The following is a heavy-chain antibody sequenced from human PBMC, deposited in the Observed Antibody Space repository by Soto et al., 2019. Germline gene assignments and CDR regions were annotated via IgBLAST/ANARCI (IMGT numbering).Heavy chain of an antibody. CDR3: VSPEGYYDSSGYTLDY. J-gene: IGHJ4*02. CDR1: GGSISRTTDY. D-gene: IGHD3-22*01. Sequence: SETLSLTCSVSGGSISRTTDYWGWIRQPPGKGLEWIGSMFYSGNTYYNPSLKSRVTLSIDTSKNQFSLKLNSVTAAGTAVYYCVSPEGYYDSSGYTLDYWGQGTLVTVSS. V-gene: IGHV4-39*01. CDR2: MFYSGNT.